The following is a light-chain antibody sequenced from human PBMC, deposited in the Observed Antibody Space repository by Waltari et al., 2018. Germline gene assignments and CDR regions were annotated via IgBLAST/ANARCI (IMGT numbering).Light chain of an antibody. J-gene: IGKJ5*01. CDR2: WSS. Sequence: DIVMTQLPDSLAVSLGERATIHCKYSQSLFSSSKRKTYIAWYQHKPGQPPKLLLYWSSIRASGVPDRFSGSGSGTDFTLTISSLQAEDVAVYYCHHYYIPPLPFGQGTRLEI. CDR1: QSLFSSSKRKTY. V-gene: IGKV4-1*01. CDR3: HHYYIPPLP.